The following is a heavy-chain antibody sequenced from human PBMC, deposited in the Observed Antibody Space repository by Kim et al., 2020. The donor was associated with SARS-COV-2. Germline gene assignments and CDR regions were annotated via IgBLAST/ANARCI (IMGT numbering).Heavy chain of an antibody. CDR2: ISWNSGSI. V-gene: IGHV3-9*01. D-gene: IGHD3-10*01. Sequence: GGSLRLSCAASGFTFDDYAMHWVRQAPGKGLEWVSGISWNSGSIGYADSVKGRFTISRDNAKNSLYLQMNSLRAEDTALYYCAKWGRSMVRGVGGDAFDIWGQGTMVTVSS. J-gene: IGHJ3*02. CDR3: AKWGRSMVRGVGGDAFDI. CDR1: GFTFDDYA.